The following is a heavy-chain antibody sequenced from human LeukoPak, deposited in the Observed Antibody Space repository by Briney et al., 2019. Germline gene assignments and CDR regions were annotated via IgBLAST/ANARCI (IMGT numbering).Heavy chain of an antibody. D-gene: IGHD3-10*01. J-gene: IGHJ4*02. Sequence: ASVKVSCKASGGTFSSYAISWVRQAPGQGLEWMGGIIPIFGTANYAQKFQGRVTITADESTSTAYVELSSLRSEDTAVYYCARQVGTYYYGSGTSRITYYFDYWGQGTLVTVSS. CDR2: IIPIFGTA. V-gene: IGHV1-69*01. CDR1: GGTFSSYA. CDR3: ARQVGTYYYGSGTSRITYYFDY.